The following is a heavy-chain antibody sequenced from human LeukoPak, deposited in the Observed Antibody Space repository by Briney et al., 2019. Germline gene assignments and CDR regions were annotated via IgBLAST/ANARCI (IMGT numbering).Heavy chain of an antibody. CDR1: GYTFTSYG. J-gene: IGHJ4*02. CDR2: ISAYNGNT. D-gene: IGHD2-2*01. CDR3: ARGGEGYCSSTSCYGPYYFDY. V-gene: IGHV1-18*01. Sequence: GASVKVSCKASGYTFTSYGISWLRQAPGQGLEWMGWISAYNGNTNYAQKLQGRVTMTTDTSTSTAYMELRSLRSDDTAVYYCARGGEGYCSSTSCYGPYYFDYWGQGTLVTVSS.